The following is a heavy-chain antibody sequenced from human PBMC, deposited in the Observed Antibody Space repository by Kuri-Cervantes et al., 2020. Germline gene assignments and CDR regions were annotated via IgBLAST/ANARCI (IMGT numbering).Heavy chain of an antibody. Sequence: SETLSLTCTVSGGSISSGDYYWSWIRQPPGKGLEWIGYIYYSGSTYYNPSLKSRVTISVDTSKNQFSLKLSSVTAADTAVYYCARGGRPEYSSSSYAFDIWGQGTRVT. D-gene: IGHD6-6*01. CDR1: GGSISSGDYY. V-gene: IGHV4-30-4*01. CDR2: IYYSGST. J-gene: IGHJ3*02. CDR3: ARGGRPEYSSSSYAFDI.